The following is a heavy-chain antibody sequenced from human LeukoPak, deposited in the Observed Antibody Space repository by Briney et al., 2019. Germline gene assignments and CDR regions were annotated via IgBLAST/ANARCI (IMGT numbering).Heavy chain of an antibody. Sequence: GSLRLSCAASGFTVSSNYMSWVRQAPGKGLEWVSVIYTGGSTYYSDSVKGRFTISRDNSKNTLYLQMNSLRAEDTAVYYCASPFNRGVVKDYWGQGTLVTVSS. CDR3: ASPFNRGVVKDY. CDR1: GFTVSSNY. CDR2: IYTGGST. J-gene: IGHJ4*02. V-gene: IGHV3-66*01. D-gene: IGHD3-22*01.